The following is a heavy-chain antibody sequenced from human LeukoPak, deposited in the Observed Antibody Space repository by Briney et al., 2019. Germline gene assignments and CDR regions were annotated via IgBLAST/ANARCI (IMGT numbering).Heavy chain of an antibody. CDR1: GGSISSYY. V-gene: IGHV4-59*08. CDR2: ISYTGSA. D-gene: IGHD1-26*01. CDR3: AGRVGDSAFDI. J-gene: IGHJ3*02. Sequence: SETLSLTCTVSGGSISSYYWSWIRQPPGKGLEWIGYISYTGSANYNPSLKSRVTISVDTSKNKFSLKLSSVTAADTAVYYCAGRVGDSAFDIWGPGTMVTVSS.